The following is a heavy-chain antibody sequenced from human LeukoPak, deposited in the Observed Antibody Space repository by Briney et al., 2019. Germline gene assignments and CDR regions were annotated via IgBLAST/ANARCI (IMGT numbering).Heavy chain of an antibody. CDR1: GGSISSSNW. D-gene: IGHD5-18*01. CDR3: AREEGVYSYGPGD. V-gene: IGHV4-4*02. CDR2: IYHSGST. Sequence: SGTLSLTCAVSGGSISSSNWWSWVRQPPGKGLEWIGEIYHSGSTNYNPSLKSRVTISVDKSKNQFSLKLSSVTAADTAVYYCAREEGVYSYGPGDWGQGTLVTVSS. J-gene: IGHJ4*02.